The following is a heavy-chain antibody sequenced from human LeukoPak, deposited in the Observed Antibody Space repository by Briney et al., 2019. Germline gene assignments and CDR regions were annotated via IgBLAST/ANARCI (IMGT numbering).Heavy chain of an antibody. CDR2: INPSGGST. V-gene: IGHV1-46*01. J-gene: IGHJ3*02. CDR1: GYTFTSYY. D-gene: IGHD6-13*01. Sequence: GASVKVSCKASGYTFTSYYMHWVRQAPGQGLEWMGIINPSGGSTSYAQKFQGRVTMTRDMSTSTVYMELSSLRSEGTAVYYCARAAIAAAGSQKYDAFDIWGQGTMVTVSS. CDR3: ARAAIAAAGSQKYDAFDI.